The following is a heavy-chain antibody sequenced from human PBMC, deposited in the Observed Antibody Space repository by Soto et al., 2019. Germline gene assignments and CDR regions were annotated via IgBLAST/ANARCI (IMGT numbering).Heavy chain of an antibody. CDR1: GFTVSSNY. D-gene: IGHD2-8*01. CDR3: AREGVKSEAVLMVYAGLFDY. Sequence: PGGSLRLSCAASGFTVSSNYMSWVRQAPGKGLEWVANIKQDGSEKYYVDSVKGRFTISRDNAKNSLYLQMNSLRAEDTAVYYCAREGVKSEAVLMVYAGLFDYWGQGTLVTVSS. CDR2: IKQDGSEK. J-gene: IGHJ4*02. V-gene: IGHV3-7*05.